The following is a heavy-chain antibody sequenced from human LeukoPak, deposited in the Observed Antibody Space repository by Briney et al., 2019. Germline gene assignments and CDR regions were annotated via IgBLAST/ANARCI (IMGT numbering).Heavy chain of an antibody. D-gene: IGHD6-13*01. CDR3: ARDSAGNDY. CDR1: GFTLSTYW. Sequence: GGSLRLSCAASGFTLSTYWMSWVRQAPGKGLEWVANIKQDGSEKYYVDSVKGRFTISRDNAKNSLDLRMNSLRAEDTAMYYCARDSAGNDYWGQGTLVTVSS. V-gene: IGHV3-7*01. CDR2: IKQDGSEK. J-gene: IGHJ4*02.